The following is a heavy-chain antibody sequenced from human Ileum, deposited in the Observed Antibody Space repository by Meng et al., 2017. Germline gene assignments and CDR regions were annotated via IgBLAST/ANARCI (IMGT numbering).Heavy chain of an antibody. CDR2: MYFSGST. D-gene: IGHD3-22*01. J-gene: IGHJ4*02. CDR1: GGSVNTVSYY. CDR3: ARGHYDKYFDS. Sequence: QVQLQESGPGLVRASETRSRTCTISGGSVNTVSYYWSWIRQPPGKGLEWIGYMYFSGSTKYNASLKSRVSISVDTSKKQFSLNLTSVTAADTAVYYCARGHYDKYFDSWGQGTLVTVSS. V-gene: IGHV4-61*01.